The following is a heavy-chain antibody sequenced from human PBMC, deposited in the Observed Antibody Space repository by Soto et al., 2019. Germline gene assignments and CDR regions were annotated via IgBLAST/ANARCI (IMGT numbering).Heavy chain of an antibody. Sequence: QVRLQESGPGLVKPSETLSLTCTVSGGSISSSYWSWIRQPPGKGLEWIGYMYKTGSTVYNPSLKSRVTISVDTSKNQFYLKVNPVTAADTAVYYCARDLWGYCGTDCYPLDVWGQGTTVTVSS. D-gene: IGHD2-21*02. CDR1: GGSISSSY. J-gene: IGHJ6*02. V-gene: IGHV4-59*01. CDR3: ARDLWGYCGTDCYPLDV. CDR2: MYKTGST.